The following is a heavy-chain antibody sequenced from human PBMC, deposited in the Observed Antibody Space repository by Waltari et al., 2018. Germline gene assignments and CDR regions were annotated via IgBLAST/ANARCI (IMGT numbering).Heavy chain of an antibody. D-gene: IGHD6-19*01. CDR1: GGPIRSSSYY. CDR2: IYYSGST. Sequence: QLQLQESGPGLVKPSETLSLTCTVSGGPIRSSSYYWGWTRQPPGKGLEWIGSIYYSGSTYYNPSLKSRVTISVDTSKNQFSLKLSSVTAADTAVYYCARDPYSSGWLGVYWGQGTLVTVSS. J-gene: IGHJ4*02. V-gene: IGHV4-39*02. CDR3: ARDPYSSGWLGVY.